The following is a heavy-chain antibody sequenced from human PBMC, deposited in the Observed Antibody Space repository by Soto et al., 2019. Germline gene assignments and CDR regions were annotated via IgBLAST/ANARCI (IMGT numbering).Heavy chain of an antibody. CDR1: GFSLSTSGVG. Sequence: QITLKESGPTLVKPTQTLTLTCTFSGFSLSTSGVGVGWIRQPPGKALEWLALIYWDDDKRYSPSLKGRLTITKGTSQNQVVLTMTHMDPGDQGPYYRAHSSYYMGGWGKGTTVTVSS. V-gene: IGHV2-5*02. CDR2: IYWDDDK. J-gene: IGHJ6*03. CDR3: AHSSYYMGG.